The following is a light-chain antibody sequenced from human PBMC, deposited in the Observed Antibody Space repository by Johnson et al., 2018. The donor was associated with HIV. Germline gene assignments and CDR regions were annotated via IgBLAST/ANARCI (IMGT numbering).Light chain of an antibody. Sequence: QSVLTQPPSVSAAPGQKVTISCSGSSSNIGNNYVSWYQQLPGTAPKLLIYDNNKRPSGIPDRFSCSKSGTSATLGITGLQTGDEADYYCGTWDSSLSAWFYVFGTGTKVTVL. J-gene: IGLJ1*01. CDR3: GTWDSSLSAWFYV. V-gene: IGLV1-51*01. CDR1: SSNIGNNY. CDR2: DNN.